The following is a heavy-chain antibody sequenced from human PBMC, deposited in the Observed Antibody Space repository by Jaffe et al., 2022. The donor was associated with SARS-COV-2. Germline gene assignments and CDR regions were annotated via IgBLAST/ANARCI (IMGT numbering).Heavy chain of an antibody. Sequence: EVQLVESGGGLVQPGGSLRLSCAASGFAFSTYWMSWVRQAPGKGLEWVANIMQGGSEKHYVDSVKGRFTISRDDAKSSLYLQMNSLRAEDTALYYCARAFGNGWYKYWGQGTLVTVSS. D-gene: IGHD6-19*01. CDR1: GFAFSTYW. CDR3: ARAFGNGWYKY. J-gene: IGHJ4*02. CDR2: IMQGGSEK. V-gene: IGHV3-7*03.